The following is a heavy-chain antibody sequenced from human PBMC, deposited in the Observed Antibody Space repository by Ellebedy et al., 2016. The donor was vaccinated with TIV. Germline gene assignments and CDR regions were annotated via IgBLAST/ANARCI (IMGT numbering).Heavy chain of an antibody. Sequence: SETLSLTXTVSGGSISSGDYYWSWIRQPPGKGLEWIGYIYYSGSTYYNPSLKSRVTISVDTSKNQFSLKLSSVTAADTAVYYCARANIGYDGSIWFDPWGQGTLVTVSS. D-gene: IGHD5-12*01. CDR3: ARANIGYDGSIWFDP. CDR1: GGSISSGDYY. V-gene: IGHV4-30-4*01. J-gene: IGHJ5*02. CDR2: IYYSGST.